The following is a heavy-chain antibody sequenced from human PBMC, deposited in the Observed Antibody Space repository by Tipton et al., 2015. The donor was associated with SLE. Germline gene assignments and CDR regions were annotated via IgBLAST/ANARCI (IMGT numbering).Heavy chain of an antibody. CDR3: ARTLLAFFGVVMDFDL. D-gene: IGHD3-3*01. V-gene: IGHV3-21*01. J-gene: IGHJ2*01. Sequence: VQLVQSGGGLVKPGGSLGLSCAASGFTFSSYSMNWVRQAPGKGLEWVSSITSSSSYIYYADSVKGRFTISRDNSKNTLYLQMNSLRAEDTAVYYCARTLLAFFGVVMDFDLWGRGTLVTVSS. CDR1: GFTFSSYS. CDR2: ITSSSSYI.